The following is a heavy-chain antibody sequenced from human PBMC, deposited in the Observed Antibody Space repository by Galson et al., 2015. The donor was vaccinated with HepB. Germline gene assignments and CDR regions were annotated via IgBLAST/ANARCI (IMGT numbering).Heavy chain of an antibody. CDR1: GFTFTDYY. CDR2: ISANSIYT. J-gene: IGHJ4*02. Sequence: SLRLSCAASGFTFTDYYMTWIRQAPGKGLEWHSYISANSIYTNYADSVKGRFTISRDNVKNSVYLQMNSLRVDETAVYYGARVGLSDYGDHAHFDYWGQGILVTVSS. CDR3: ARVGLSDYGDHAHFDY. V-gene: IGHV3-11*06. D-gene: IGHD4-17*01.